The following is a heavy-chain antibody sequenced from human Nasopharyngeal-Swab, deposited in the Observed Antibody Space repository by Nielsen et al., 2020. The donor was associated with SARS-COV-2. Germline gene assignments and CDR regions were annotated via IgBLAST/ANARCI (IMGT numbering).Heavy chain of an antibody. J-gene: IGHJ5*02. CDR2: IYYSGST. V-gene: IGHV4-59*01. CDR1: GGSISSYY. CDR3: ARELVVVTEGWFDP. D-gene: IGHD2-21*02. Sequence: GSLRLSCTVSGGSISSYYWSWIRQPPGKGLEWIGYIYYSGSTNYNPSLKSRVTISVDTSKNQFSLKLSSVTAADTAVYYCARELVVVTEGWFDPWGQGTLVTVSS.